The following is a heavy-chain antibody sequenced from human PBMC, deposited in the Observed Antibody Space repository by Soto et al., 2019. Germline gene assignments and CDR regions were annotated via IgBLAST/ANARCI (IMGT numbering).Heavy chain of an antibody. CDR2: INAGNGNT. D-gene: IGHD6-6*01. CDR1: GYTFTSYA. J-gene: IGHJ5*02. CDR3: ARVPYSSSSDENWFDP. Sequence: QVQLVQSGAEVKKPGASVKVSCKASGYTFTSYAMHWVRQAPGQRLEWMGWINAGNGNTKYSQKFQGRVTITRDTSASTAYMELSSLRSEDTAVYYCARVPYSSSSDENWFDPWGQGTLVTVSS. V-gene: IGHV1-3*01.